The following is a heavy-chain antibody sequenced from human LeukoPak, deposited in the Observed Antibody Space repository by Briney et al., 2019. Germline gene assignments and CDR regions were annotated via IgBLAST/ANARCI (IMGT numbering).Heavy chain of an antibody. CDR2: IYHSGST. CDR3: ARAVPFDY. Sequence: SETLSLTCAVSGGSISSGGYSWSWIRQPPGKGLEWIGYIYHSGSTYYNPSLKSRVTISVDRSKNQFSLKLSSVTAADMAVYYCARAVPFDYWGQGTLVTVSS. V-gene: IGHV4-30-2*01. J-gene: IGHJ4*02. CDR1: GGSISSGGYS.